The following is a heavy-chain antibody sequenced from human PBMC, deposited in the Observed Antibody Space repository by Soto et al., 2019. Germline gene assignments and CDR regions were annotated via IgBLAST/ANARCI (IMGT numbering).Heavy chain of an antibody. V-gene: IGHV3-30*04. CDR3: ARVLTNSNGGMDI. D-gene: IGHD2-8*01. Sequence: QVQLLESGGGVAQPGRSLRLSCAASGFSFSQHAMHWVRQAPGKGLEWVAVMSFDGTYKHYADSVRGRFTISRDNSKNTLFLQLDSLRPADTRSYYCARVLTNSNGGMDIWGQGTTVSVSS. CDR1: GFSFSQHA. J-gene: IGHJ6*02. CDR2: MSFDGTYK.